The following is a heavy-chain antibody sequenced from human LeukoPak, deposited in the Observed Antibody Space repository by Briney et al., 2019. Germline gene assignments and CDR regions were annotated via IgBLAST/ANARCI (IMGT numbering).Heavy chain of an antibody. D-gene: IGHD5-24*01. V-gene: IGHV3-21*04. J-gene: IGHJ4*02. CDR3: GRDSRWAQPDY. Sequence: GGSLRLSCAASGFTFSSYNMNWVRQTPGQGLEWVSSITSGSSHIYYADSVKGRFTISRDNAKSSLYLQMNSLRAEDTAVYYCGRDSRWAQPDYWGQGTLVTVSS. CDR1: GFTFSSYN. CDR2: ITSGSSHI.